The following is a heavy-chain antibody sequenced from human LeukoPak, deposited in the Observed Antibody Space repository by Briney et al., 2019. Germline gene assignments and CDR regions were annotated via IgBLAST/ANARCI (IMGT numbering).Heavy chain of an antibody. J-gene: IGHJ4*02. CDR2: ISGSGGST. D-gene: IGHD2-8*01. V-gene: IGHV3-23*01. Sequence: GGSLRLSCAASGFTFSSYAMSWFRQAPGKGLEWVSAISGSGGSTYYADSVKGRFTISRDNSKNTLYLQMNSLRAEDTAVYYCATYDDIVLMVYALDYWGQGTLVTVSS. CDR1: GFTFSSYA. CDR3: ATYDDIVLMVYALDY.